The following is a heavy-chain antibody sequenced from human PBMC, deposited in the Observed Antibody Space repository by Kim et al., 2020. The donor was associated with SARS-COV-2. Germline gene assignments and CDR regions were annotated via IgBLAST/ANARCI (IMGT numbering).Heavy chain of an antibody. V-gene: IGHV3-33*05. CDR1: GFTFSSYG. CDR3: ARDVYYGSGSYYYYYYYGMDV. CDR2: ISYDGSNK. D-gene: IGHD3-10*01. Sequence: GGSLRLSCAASGFTFSSYGMHWVRQAPGKGLELVAVISYDGSNKYYADSVKGRFTISRDNSKNTLYLQMNSLRAEDTAVYYCARDVYYGSGSYYYYYYYGMDVWGQGTTVTVSS. J-gene: IGHJ6*02.